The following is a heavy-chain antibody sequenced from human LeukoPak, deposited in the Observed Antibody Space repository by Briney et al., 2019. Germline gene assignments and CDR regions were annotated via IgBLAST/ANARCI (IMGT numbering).Heavy chain of an antibody. Sequence: GGSLRLPCAASGFTLGRYWMHWFRQAPGTGLVWVARSNSDGKITDYADSVRGRFTTSRDNTKNTVYLQMSSLRAEDTGVYYCARDHHDFWSGYPNYWGQGTLVIVSP. D-gene: IGHD3-3*01. CDR2: SNSDGKIT. V-gene: IGHV3-74*01. J-gene: IGHJ4*02. CDR1: GFTLGRYW. CDR3: ARDHHDFWSGYPNY.